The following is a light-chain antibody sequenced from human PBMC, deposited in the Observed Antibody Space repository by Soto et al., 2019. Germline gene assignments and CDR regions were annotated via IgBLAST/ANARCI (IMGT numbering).Light chain of an antibody. V-gene: IGLV6-57*04. CDR2: EDN. CDR3: QSYDSSTVV. Sequence: NFMLTQPHSVSESPGKTVTISCTRSSGSIASNYVQWYQQCPGSAPTTVIYEDNQRPSGVPDRFSGSIDSSSNSASLTISGLKTEDEADYYCQSYDSSTVVFGGGTKLTVL. CDR1: SGSIASNY. J-gene: IGLJ2*01.